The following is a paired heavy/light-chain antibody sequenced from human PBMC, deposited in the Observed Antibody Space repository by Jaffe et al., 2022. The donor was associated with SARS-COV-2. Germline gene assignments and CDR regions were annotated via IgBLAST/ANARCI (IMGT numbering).Heavy chain of an antibody. J-gene: IGHJ4*02. D-gene: IGHD3-22*01. CDR2: INAGNGDT. CDR3: ARSQPVVIQYFDY. Sequence: QVQLVQSGAEVKKPGASVKVSCKASGYTFSTYAIHWVRQAPGQRLEWMGWINAGNGDTKYSQKFQGRVTITSDTSATTAYMELSSLRSEDTAVYFCARSQPVVIQYFDYWGQGTLVTVSS. CDR1: GYTFSTYA. V-gene: IGHV1-3*01.
Light chain of an antibody. CDR3: CSYAGSSTVI. Sequence: QSALTQPASVSGSPGQSITISCTGTSSDVGSYNLVSWYQEYPGKAPKLMIYEASKRPSGVSNRFSGSRSGNTASLTISGLQAEDEADYYCCSYAGSSTVIFGGGTKLTVL. V-gene: IGLV2-23*01. J-gene: IGLJ2*01. CDR1: SSDVGSYNL. CDR2: EAS.